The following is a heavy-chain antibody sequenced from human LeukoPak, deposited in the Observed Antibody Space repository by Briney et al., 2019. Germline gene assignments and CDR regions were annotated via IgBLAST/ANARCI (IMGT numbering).Heavy chain of an antibody. CDR2: IGNSGGST. CDR3: ARDNDYDFWSGYYPAPDY. CDR1: GFTFSSYA. D-gene: IGHD3-3*01. J-gene: IGHJ4*02. Sequence: GGSLRLSCAASGFTFSSYAMSWVRQAPGKGLEWVAAIGNSGGSTYYADSVKGRFTISRDNAKNSLYLQMNSLRAEDTAVYYCARDNDYDFWSGYYPAPDYWGQGTLVTVSS. V-gene: IGHV3-23*01.